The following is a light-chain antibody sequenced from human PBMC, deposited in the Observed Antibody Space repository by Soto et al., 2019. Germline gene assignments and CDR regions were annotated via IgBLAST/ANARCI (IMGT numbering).Light chain of an antibody. J-gene: IGKJ1*01. CDR3: HQYNSYPWT. Sequence: DLPMTQSPSTLSASVGDRVTITCRASQSISDWLAWYQQNPGKAPKVLIYKGSFLENGVPSRFSGSGSGTEFTLTIDSPQPDDFATYYCHQYNSYPWTFGQGTKVEIK. V-gene: IGKV1-5*03. CDR2: KGS. CDR1: QSISDW.